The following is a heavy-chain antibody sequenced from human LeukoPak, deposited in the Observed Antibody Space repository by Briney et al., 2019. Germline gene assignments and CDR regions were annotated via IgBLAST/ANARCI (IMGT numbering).Heavy chain of an antibody. D-gene: IGHD4-23*01. V-gene: IGHV1-69*04. J-gene: IGHJ4*02. CDR2: IIPILGIA. CDR1: GGTFSSYA. Sequence: SVKVSCKASGGTFSSYAISWVRQAPGQGLEWMGRIIPILGIANYAQKFQGRVTMTRDTSTSTVYMELSSLRSEDTAVYYCARDNGGKNDYWGQGTLVTVSS. CDR3: ARDNGGKNDY.